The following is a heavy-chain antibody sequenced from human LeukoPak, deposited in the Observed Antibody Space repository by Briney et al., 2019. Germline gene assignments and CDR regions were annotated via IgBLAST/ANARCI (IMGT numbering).Heavy chain of an antibody. D-gene: IGHD1-26*01. CDR2: ISAYNGNT. Sequence: PGASVKVSCKASGYTFTSYGISWVRQAPGQGLEWMGWISAYNGNTNYAQKLQGRVTMTRNTSISTAYMELSSLRSEDTAVYYCARVNSGSYYSDAFDIWGQGTMVTVSS. CDR1: GYTFTSYG. J-gene: IGHJ3*02. CDR3: ARVNSGSYYSDAFDI. V-gene: IGHV1-18*01.